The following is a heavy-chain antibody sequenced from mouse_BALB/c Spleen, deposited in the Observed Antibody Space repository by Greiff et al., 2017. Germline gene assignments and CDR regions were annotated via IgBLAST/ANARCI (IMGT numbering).Heavy chain of an antibody. D-gene: IGHD2-14*01. CDR2: ISSGGGNT. J-gene: IGHJ3*01. CDR1: GFTFSSYT. CDR3: ARSSYRYDGFAY. Sequence: EVMLVESGGGLVKPGGSLKLSCAASGFTFSSYTMSWVRQTPEKRLEWVATISSGGGNTYYPDSVKGRFTISRDNAKNNLYLQMSSLRSEDTALYYCARSSYRYDGFAYWGQGTLVTVSA. V-gene: IGHV5-9*03.